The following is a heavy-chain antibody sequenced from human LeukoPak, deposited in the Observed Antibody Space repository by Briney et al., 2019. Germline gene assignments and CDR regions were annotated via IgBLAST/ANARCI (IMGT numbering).Heavy chain of an antibody. CDR1: GFTVSSHY. CDR3: ARLLTMVRGVIILAYYFDY. V-gene: IGHV3-66*01. J-gene: IGHJ4*02. CDR2: IYTAGST. Sequence: PGGSLRLSRAASGFTVSSHYMSRLRKASGHELKRVSVIYTAGSTFYADSVKGRFTISRNNSKNTLYLEMNSLRAEDTAVYYCARLLTMVRGVIILAYYFDYWGQGTLVTVAS. D-gene: IGHD3-10*01.